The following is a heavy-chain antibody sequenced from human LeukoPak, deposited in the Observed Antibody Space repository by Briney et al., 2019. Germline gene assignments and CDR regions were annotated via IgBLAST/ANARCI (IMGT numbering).Heavy chain of an antibody. CDR2: IYYSGST. Sequence: PSQTLSLTCTVSGGSISSGDYHWSWIRQPPGKGLEWIGYIYYSGSTYYNPSLKSRVTISVDTSKNQFSLKLSSVTAADTAVYYCARISHCSSTSCYSYYYMDVWGKGTTVTVSS. CDR3: ARISHCSSTSCYSYYYMDV. D-gene: IGHD2-2*02. V-gene: IGHV4-30-4*08. CDR1: GGSISSGDYH. J-gene: IGHJ6*03.